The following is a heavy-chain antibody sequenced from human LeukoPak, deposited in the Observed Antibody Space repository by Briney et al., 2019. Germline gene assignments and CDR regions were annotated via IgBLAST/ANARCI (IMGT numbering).Heavy chain of an antibody. CDR2: MYLSGTT. J-gene: IGHJ4*02. V-gene: IGHV4-4*02. CDR1: GDSINSLDL. CDR3: AGLVGRYSSGLYYYYFDY. Sequence: PSGTLSLTCTVSGDSINSLDLWSWVRQPPGKGLEWIGEMYLSGTTHSNPSVKSRVSISIDKSKNQFFLNLSSVTAADTAVYYCAGLVGRYSSGLYYYYFDYWGQGTLVTVSS. D-gene: IGHD3-22*01.